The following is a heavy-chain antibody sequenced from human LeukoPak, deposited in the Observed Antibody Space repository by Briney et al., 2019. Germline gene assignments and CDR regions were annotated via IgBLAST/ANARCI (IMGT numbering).Heavy chain of an antibody. J-gene: IGHJ4*02. CDR1: GFTVSSNY. D-gene: IGHD3-10*01. CDR3: ARVRYYGSGSFDY. Sequence: PGGSLRLSCAASGFTVSSNYMSWVRQAPGKGLEWVSVIYSGGSTYYADSVKGRFTISRDNSKNTLYLQMNSLRAEDTAVYYCARVRYYGSGSFDYWGQGTLVTVSS. CDR2: IYSGGST. V-gene: IGHV3-53*01.